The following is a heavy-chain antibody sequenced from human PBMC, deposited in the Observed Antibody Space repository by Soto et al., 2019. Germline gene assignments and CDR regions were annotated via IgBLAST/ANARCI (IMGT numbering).Heavy chain of an antibody. CDR3: VQSRCGGDCLEIYSSHAYNGLDV. CDR2: LYWDDDQ. CDR1: GLSLRTTGVG. D-gene: IGHD2-21*02. V-gene: IGHV2-5*02. J-gene: IGHJ6*02. Sequence: QVTLKESGPTLVKPTQTLTLTCTVSGLSLRTTGVGVGWVRRPPGKALEWLALLYWDDDQRYSPSLRSRLTIAKDISEKQVVLTMTNMDTVDTATYYCVQSRCGGDCLEIYSSHAYNGLDVWGQGTTVTVSS.